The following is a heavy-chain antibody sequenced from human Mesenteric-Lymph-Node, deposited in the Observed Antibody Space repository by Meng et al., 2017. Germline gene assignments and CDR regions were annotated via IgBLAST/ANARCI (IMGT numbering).Heavy chain of an antibody. CDR1: GFTFDDYA. V-gene: IGHV3-9*01. Sequence: SLKISCAASGFTFDDYAMHWVRQAPGKGLEWVSGISWNSGSIGYADSVKGRFTISRDNAKNSLYLQMNSLRAEDTAVYYCARSLVLYYYYGMDVWGQGTTVTVSS. CDR3: ARSLVLYYYYGMDV. D-gene: IGHD5-24*01. J-gene: IGHJ6*02. CDR2: ISWNSGSI.